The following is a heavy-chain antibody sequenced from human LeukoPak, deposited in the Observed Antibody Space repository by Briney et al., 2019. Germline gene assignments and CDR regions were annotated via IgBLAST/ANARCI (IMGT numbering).Heavy chain of an antibody. D-gene: IGHD2-15*01. V-gene: IGHV4-34*01. CDR1: GGSFSGYY. Sequence: SETLSLTCAAYGGSFSGYYWSWIRQPPGKGLEWIGEINHSGSTNYNPSLKSRVTISVDTSKNQFSLKLSSVTAADTAVYYCGRVGYSPMDVWGQGTTVTVSS. CDR3: GRVGYSPMDV. CDR2: INHSGST. J-gene: IGHJ6*02.